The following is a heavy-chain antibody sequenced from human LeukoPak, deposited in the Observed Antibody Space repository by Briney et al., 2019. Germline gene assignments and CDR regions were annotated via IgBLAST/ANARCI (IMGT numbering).Heavy chain of an antibody. Sequence: GRSLRLSCAASGFTFSSYAMHWVRQAPGKGLEWVAVISYDGSNKYYADSVKGRFTISRDNSKNTLYLQMNSLRAEDTAVYYCARPYYYGSGSGRGYWGQGTLVTVSS. CDR1: GFTFSSYA. CDR3: ARPYYYGSGSGRGY. V-gene: IGHV3-30*04. D-gene: IGHD3-10*01. J-gene: IGHJ4*02. CDR2: ISYDGSNK.